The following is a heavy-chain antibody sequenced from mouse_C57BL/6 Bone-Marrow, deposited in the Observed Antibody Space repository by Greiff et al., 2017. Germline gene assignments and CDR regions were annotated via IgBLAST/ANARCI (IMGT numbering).Heavy chain of an antibody. CDR1: GYTFTSYW. CDR3: ARWGAGTLFDY. CDR2: IYPSDSET. J-gene: IGHJ2*01. V-gene: IGHV1-61*01. Sequence: VQLQQSGAELVRPGSSVKLSCKASGYTFTSYWMDWVKQRPGQGLEWIGNIYPSDSETHYNQKFKDKATLTVDKSSSTAYMQLSSLTSEDSAVYYCARWGAGTLFDYWGQGTTLTVSS. D-gene: IGHD4-1*01.